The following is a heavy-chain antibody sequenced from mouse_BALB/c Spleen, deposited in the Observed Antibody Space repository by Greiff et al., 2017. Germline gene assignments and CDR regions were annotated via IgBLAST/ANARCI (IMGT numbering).Heavy chain of an antibody. CDR3: ARDDGYYLIDY. V-gene: IGHV3-2*02. CDR1: GYSITSDYA. J-gene: IGHJ2*01. Sequence: EVHLVESGPGLVKPSQSLSLTCTVTGYSITSDYAWNWIRQFPGNKLEWMGYISYSGSTSYNPSLKSRISITRDTSKNQFFLQLNSVTTEDTATYYCARDDGYYLIDYWGQGTTLTVSS. D-gene: IGHD2-3*01. CDR2: ISYSGST.